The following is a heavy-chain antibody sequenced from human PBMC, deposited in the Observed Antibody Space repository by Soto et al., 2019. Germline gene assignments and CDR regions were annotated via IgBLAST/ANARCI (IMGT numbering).Heavy chain of an antibody. CDR3: AADPEAAAGTYYYYYGMDV. J-gene: IGHJ6*02. D-gene: IGHD6-13*01. CDR1: GFTFTSSA. V-gene: IGHV1-58*01. Sequence: QMQLVQSGPEVKKPGTSVKVSCKASGFTFTSSAVQWVRQARGQRLEWIGWIVVGSGNTNYAQKFQERVTITRDMSTSTACMELSSLRSEDTAVYYCAADPEAAAGTYYYYYGMDVWGQGTTVTVSS. CDR2: IVVGSGNT.